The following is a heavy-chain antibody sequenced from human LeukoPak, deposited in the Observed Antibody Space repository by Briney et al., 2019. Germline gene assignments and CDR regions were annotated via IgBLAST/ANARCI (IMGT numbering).Heavy chain of an antibody. CDR1: GITLSNYG. Sequence: GGSLRLSCAVSGITLSNYGMSWVRQAPGKGLEWVAGISGSGGGTKYADSVKGRFTISRDNPKNTLYLQMNSLRAEDTAVYFCAKRGVVIRVILVGFHKEAYYFDSWGQGALVTVSS. CDR2: ISGSGGGT. V-gene: IGHV3-23*01. D-gene: IGHD3-22*01. CDR3: AKRGVVIRVILVGFHKEAYYFDS. J-gene: IGHJ4*02.